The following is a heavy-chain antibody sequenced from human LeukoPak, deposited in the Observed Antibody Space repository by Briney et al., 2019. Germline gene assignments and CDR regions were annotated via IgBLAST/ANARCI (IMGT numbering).Heavy chain of an antibody. CDR1: GGSFSGYY. CDR2: INHSGST. J-gene: IGHJ4*02. CDR3: ARARFDY. V-gene: IGHV4-34*01. Sequence: SETLSLTCAVYGGSFSGYYWSWIRQPPGKGLEWIGEINHSGSTNYNPSLKSRVTISVDTSKNQFSLKLSSVTAADTAVYYCARARFDYWGQGTLVTVSS.